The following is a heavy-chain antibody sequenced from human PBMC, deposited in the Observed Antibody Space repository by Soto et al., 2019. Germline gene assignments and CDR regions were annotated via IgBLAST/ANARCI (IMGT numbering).Heavy chain of an antibody. Sequence: QVRLVQSGPEVKTPGASVRVSCKSSGYTFGAYYIHWVRQAPGQGLEWMGWVSHLSGGTNIAQRFQGRLDLTNDASIKTVFMELSSLRSDDTALYFCAREFDSGDLGLDRWGQGTTVSVS. CDR2: VSHLSGGT. CDR1: GYTFGAYY. D-gene: IGHD2-21*01. J-gene: IGHJ6*02. V-gene: IGHV1-2*02. CDR3: AREFDSGDLGLDR.